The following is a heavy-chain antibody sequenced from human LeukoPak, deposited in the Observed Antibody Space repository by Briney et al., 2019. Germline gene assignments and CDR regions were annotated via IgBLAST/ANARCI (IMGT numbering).Heavy chain of an antibody. D-gene: IGHD4-17*01. V-gene: IGHV3-30*18. Sequence: PGGSLRLSCAASGFTFSTYAMTWVRQAPGKGLEWAATISYDGRNTYYADSVKGRFTISRDDSSNTLYLQINSLRAEDTAVYYCAKLTTVTTFDAFDIWGQGTMVTVSS. CDR2: ISYDGRNT. CDR1: GFTFSTYA. J-gene: IGHJ3*02. CDR3: AKLTTVTTFDAFDI.